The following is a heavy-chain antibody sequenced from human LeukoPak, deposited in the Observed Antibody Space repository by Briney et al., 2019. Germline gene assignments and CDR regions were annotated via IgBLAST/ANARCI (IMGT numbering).Heavy chain of an antibody. CDR1: GFTFSSYA. Sequence: GGSLRLSCAASGFTFSSYAMSWVRQAPGKGLEWVSAISGSGGSTYYADSVKGRFTISRDNSKNTLYLQMNSLRAEDTAVYYCAKTGYSSGWPALYYFDYWGQGTLVTVSS. V-gene: IGHV3-23*01. CDR2: ISGSGGST. CDR3: AKTGYSSGWPALYYFDY. J-gene: IGHJ4*02. D-gene: IGHD6-19*01.